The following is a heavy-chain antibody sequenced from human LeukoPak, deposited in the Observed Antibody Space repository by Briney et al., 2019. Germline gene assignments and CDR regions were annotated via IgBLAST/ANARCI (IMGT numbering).Heavy chain of an antibody. CDR2: IYYSGST. Sequence: SETLSLTCTVSGGSISNYYWSWIRQPPGKGLEWIGYIYYSGSTNYNPSLKSRVTISVDTSKNQFSLKVNSVTAADTAVYYCARGSRTMIVEPWGQGTLVTVSS. CDR1: GGSISNYY. D-gene: IGHD3-22*01. CDR3: ARGSRTMIVEP. V-gene: IGHV4-59*01. J-gene: IGHJ5*02.